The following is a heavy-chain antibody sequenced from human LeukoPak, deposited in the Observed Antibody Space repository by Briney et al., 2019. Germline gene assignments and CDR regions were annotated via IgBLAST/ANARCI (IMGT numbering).Heavy chain of an antibody. J-gene: IGHJ4*02. CDR3: ARGLGNFDY. CDR1: GGSISSSSYY. D-gene: IGHD4-11*01. Sequence: SETLSLTCTVSGGSISSSSYYWGWIRQPPGKGLEWIGSIYHSGSTNYNPSLKSRVTISVDKSKNQFSLKLSSVTAADTAVYYCARGLGNFDYWGQGTLVTVSS. V-gene: IGHV4-39*07. CDR2: IYHSGST.